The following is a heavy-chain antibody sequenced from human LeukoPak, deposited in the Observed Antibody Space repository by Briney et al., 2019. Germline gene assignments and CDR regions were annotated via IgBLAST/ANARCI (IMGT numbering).Heavy chain of an antibody. Sequence: KPSQTLSLTCTVSGGSISSGGYYWSWIRQPPGKGLEWIGYINHSGSTNYNPSLKSRVTISVDTSKNQFSLKLSSVTAADTAVYYCAGPVVVVAATLLEYFQHWGQGTLVTVSS. CDR3: AGPVVVVAATLLEYFQH. CDR2: INHSGST. J-gene: IGHJ1*01. D-gene: IGHD2-15*01. V-gene: IGHV4-30-2*01. CDR1: GGSISSGGYY.